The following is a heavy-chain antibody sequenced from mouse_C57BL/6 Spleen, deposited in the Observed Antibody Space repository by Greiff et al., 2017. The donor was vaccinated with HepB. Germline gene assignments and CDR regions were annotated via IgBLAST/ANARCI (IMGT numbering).Heavy chain of an antibody. V-gene: IGHV1-80*01. D-gene: IGHD2-4*01. J-gene: IGHJ2*01. CDR1: GYAFSSYW. Sequence: QVHVKQSGAELVKPGASVKISCKASGYAFSSYWMNWVKQRPGKGLEWIGQIYPGDGDTNYNGKFKGKATLTADKSSSTAYMQLSSLTSEDSAVYFCARRRVYYDYDGGVFDYWGQGTTLTVSS. CDR2: IYPGDGDT. CDR3: ARRRVYYDYDGGVFDY.